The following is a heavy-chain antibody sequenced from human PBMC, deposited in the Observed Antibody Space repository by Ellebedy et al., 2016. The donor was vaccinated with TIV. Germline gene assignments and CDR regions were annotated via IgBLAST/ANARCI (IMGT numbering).Heavy chain of an antibody. D-gene: IGHD3-9*01. CDR1: GFTFSSYN. Sequence: GGSLRLSXAASGFTFSSYNMNWVRQAPGKGLEWVSYISSVPTIYYADSVKGRFTISRDNAKNSLYLQLNSLRDEDTAVYYCARDSPGWSAFDIWGQGTMVTVSS. CDR3: ARDSPGWSAFDI. V-gene: IGHV3-48*02. CDR2: ISSVPTI. J-gene: IGHJ3*02.